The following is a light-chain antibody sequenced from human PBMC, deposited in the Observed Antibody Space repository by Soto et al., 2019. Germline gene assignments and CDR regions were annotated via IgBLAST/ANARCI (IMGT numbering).Light chain of an antibody. J-gene: IGLJ1*01. Sequence: QSVLTQPASVSWSPGQSITISCTGTSSDVGGYNYVSWYQQHPGKAPKLMIYDVSNRPSGVSNRFSGSKSGNTAPLTISGLQAEDEADYYCSSYTSSSTPGVFGTGTKVTVL. CDR1: SSDVGGYNY. CDR2: DVS. V-gene: IGLV2-14*01. CDR3: SSYTSSSTPGV.